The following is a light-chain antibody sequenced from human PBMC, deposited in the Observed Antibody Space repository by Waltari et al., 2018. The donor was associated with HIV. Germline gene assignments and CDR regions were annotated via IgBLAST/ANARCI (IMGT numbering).Light chain of an antibody. J-gene: IGKJ4*01. V-gene: IGKV1-39*01. CDR1: QSISSY. CDR3: QQSYSTPRT. CDR2: AAS. Sequence: DIQMTQSPSSLSASVGDRVTITCRASQSISSYLNWYQQKPGKAPKVLIYAASSLQSGVPSRFSGSGSVTDFTLTISSLQPEDFATYYCQQSYSTPRTFGGGTKVEIK.